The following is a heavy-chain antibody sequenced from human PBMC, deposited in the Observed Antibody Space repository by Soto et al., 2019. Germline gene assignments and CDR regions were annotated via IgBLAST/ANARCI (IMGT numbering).Heavy chain of an antibody. V-gene: IGHV3-21*01. CDR2: ISGTSVYI. CDR1: GFTFSNYN. Sequence: GGSLRLSCVASGFTFSNYNMNWVRQAPGKGLEWVSHISGTSVYIHYADSVKGRFTISRDNARNSVYLQMDSLRVEGTAVYYCAREGALKPFSSWGQGALVTVSS. J-gene: IGHJ5*02. CDR3: AREGALKPFSS.